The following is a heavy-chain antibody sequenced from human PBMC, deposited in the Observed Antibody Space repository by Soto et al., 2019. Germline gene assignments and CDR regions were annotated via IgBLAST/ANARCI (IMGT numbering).Heavy chain of an antibody. D-gene: IGHD3-3*01. CDR1: GGSISSSSYY. CDR2: IYYSGST. J-gene: IGHJ6*02. V-gene: IGHV4-39*01. CDR3: ARHFSRPEKNYYYYGMDV. Sequence: PSETMSLTCTVSGGSISSSSYYWGWLRQPPGKGLEWIGSIYYSGSTYYNPSLKSRVTISVDTSKNQFSLKLSSVTAADTAVYYCARHFSRPEKNYYYYGMDVWGQGTTVTVSS.